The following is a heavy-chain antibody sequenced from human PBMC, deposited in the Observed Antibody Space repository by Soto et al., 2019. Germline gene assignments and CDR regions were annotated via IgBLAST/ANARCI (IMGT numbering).Heavy chain of an antibody. CDR1: GGSISSYY. CDR3: ARDRGKDYDFCYGMDV. Sequence: SETLSLTCTVSGGSISSYYWSWIRQPPGKGLEWIGYIYYSGSTNYNPSLKSRVTISVDTSKNQFSLKLSSVTAADTAVYYCARDRGKDYDFCYGMDVWGQGTTVTVSS. V-gene: IGHV4-59*01. D-gene: IGHD3-3*01. CDR2: IYYSGST. J-gene: IGHJ6*02.